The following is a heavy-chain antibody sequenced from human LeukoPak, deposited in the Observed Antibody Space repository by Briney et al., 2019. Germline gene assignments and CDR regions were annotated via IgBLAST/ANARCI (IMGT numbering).Heavy chain of an antibody. CDR1: GGSISSYY. CDR3: ARAPYGDSFDY. D-gene: IGHD4-17*01. V-gene: IGHV4-59*01. J-gene: IGHJ4*02. CDR2: IYYSGST. Sequence: SETLSLTCTVSGGSISSYYWSWIRRPPGKGLEWIGYIYYSGSTNYNPSLKSRVTISVDTSKNQFSLKLSSVTAADTAVYYCARAPYGDSFDYWGQGTLVTVSS.